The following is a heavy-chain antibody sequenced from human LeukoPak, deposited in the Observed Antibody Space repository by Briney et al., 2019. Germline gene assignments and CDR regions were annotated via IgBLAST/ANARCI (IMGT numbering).Heavy chain of an antibody. D-gene: IGHD3-22*01. Sequence: GGSLRLSCAASGFTFSSYGMNWVRQAPGQGLEWVSYISSTSGTIYYADSVKGRFTISRDNAKTSLYLQMDSLRDEDTAVYYCARDLWGTSGYRFDYWGLGTLVTVSS. CDR3: ARDLWGTSGYRFDY. J-gene: IGHJ4*02. CDR1: GFTFSSYG. V-gene: IGHV3-48*02. CDR2: ISSTSGTI.